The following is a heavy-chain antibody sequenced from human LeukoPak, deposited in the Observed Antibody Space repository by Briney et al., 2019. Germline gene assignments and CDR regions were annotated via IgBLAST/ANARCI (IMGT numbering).Heavy chain of an antibody. V-gene: IGHV3-48*03. CDR3: AAKEGTQSDFDY. J-gene: IGHJ4*02. CDR1: GFTFRNYE. D-gene: IGHD1-14*01. Sequence: GGSLRFSCAASGFTFRNYEMNWARQAPGKGLEWVSYISSSGSTVYYPDSVKGRFSISRDNAKNSLSLQMNSLRAEDTAVYFCAAKEGTQSDFDYWGQGTLVTVSS. CDR2: ISSSGSTV.